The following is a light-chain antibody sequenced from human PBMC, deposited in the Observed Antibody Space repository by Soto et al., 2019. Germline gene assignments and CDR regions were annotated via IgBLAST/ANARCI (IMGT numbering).Light chain of an antibody. CDR1: SSDVGGYNH. CDR3: SSYTSSIAWV. J-gene: IGLJ3*02. V-gene: IGLV2-14*01. CDR2: EVS. Sequence: QSALTQPPSASGSRGQSVTISCTGTSSDVGGYNHVSWYQHHPGKAPQLIIYEVSNRPSGVSNRFSGSKSGNTASLTISGLQAEDEADYYCSSYTSSIAWVFGGGTKLTVL.